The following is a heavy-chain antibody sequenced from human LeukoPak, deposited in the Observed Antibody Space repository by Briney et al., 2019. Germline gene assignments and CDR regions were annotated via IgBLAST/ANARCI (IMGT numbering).Heavy chain of an antibody. V-gene: IGHV3-30*04. Sequence: GRSLRLSCAASGFTFSSYAMHWVRQAPGKGLEWVAVISYDGSNKYYADSVKGRFTISRDNSKNTLYLQMNSLRAEDTAVYYCARADVLLWFGESSPGYYFDYWGRGTLVTVSS. CDR2: ISYDGSNK. J-gene: IGHJ4*02. CDR3: ARADVLLWFGESSPGYYFDY. CDR1: GFTFSSYA. D-gene: IGHD3-10*01.